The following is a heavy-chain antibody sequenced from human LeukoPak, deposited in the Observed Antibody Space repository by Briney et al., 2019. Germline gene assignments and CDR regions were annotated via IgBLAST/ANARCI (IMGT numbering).Heavy chain of an antibody. CDR3: ARDPYYYDSSGYNVRFDY. CDR2: IKQDGSEK. J-gene: IGHJ4*02. Sequence: PGGSLRLSCAASGFTFSSYWMSWVRPGPGKGREWVANIKQDGSEKYYVDSVKGRFTISRDNAKNSLYLQMNSLRAEDTAVYYCARDPYYYDSSGYNVRFDYWGQGTLVTVSS. V-gene: IGHV3-7*01. CDR1: GFTFSSYW. D-gene: IGHD3-22*01.